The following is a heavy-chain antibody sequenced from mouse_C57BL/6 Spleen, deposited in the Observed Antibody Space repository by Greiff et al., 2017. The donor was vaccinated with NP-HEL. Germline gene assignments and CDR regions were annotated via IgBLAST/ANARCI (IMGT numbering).Heavy chain of an antibody. J-gene: IGHJ2*01. CDR1: GYAFSSSW. CDR3: ARNWAADYFDY. V-gene: IGHV1-82*01. CDR2: IYPGDGDT. Sequence: VKLMESGPELVKPGASVKISCKASGYAFSSSWMNWVKQRPGKGLEWIGRIYPGDGDTNYNGKFKGKATLTADKSSSTAYMQLSSLTSEDSAVYFCARNWAADYFDYWGQGTTLTVSS. D-gene: IGHD4-1*01.